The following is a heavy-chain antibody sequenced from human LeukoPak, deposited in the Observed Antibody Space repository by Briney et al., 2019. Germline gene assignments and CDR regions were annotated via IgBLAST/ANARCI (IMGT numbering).Heavy chain of an antibody. V-gene: IGHV3-9*01. CDR2: ISWNSGSI. CDR3: AKSRGGRDKYYFDH. D-gene: IGHD2-15*01. Sequence: PGGSLRLSCAASGFSFDDYGMHWVRQVPGKGLEWVPGISWNSGSIGYADSVKGRFTISRDNAKNSLYLQMSSLRAEDTALYYCAKSRGGRDKYYFDHWGQGTRVTVSS. CDR1: GFSFDDYG. J-gene: IGHJ4*02.